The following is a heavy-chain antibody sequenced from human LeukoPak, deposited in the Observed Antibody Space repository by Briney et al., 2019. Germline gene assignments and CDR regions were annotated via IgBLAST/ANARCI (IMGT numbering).Heavy chain of an antibody. CDR1: GFSFSGYW. J-gene: IGHJ4*02. V-gene: IGHV3-7*01. CDR2: IKQDGSEK. CDR3: AREWQGGIAAAGTRIEGDY. D-gene: IGHD6-13*01. Sequence: GGSLRLSCAVSGFSFSGYWMTWVRQAPGKGLEWVADIKQDGSEKNYVDSVKGRFTISRDNAENSLFLQMNSLRVEDTAVYYCAREWQGGIAAAGTRIEGDYWGQGTLVAVSS.